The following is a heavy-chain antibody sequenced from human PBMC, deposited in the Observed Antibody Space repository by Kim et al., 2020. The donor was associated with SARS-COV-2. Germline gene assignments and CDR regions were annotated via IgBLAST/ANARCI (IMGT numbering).Heavy chain of an antibody. J-gene: IGHJ3*01. CDR3: ARGRPLAM. Sequence: GVNTYYPDSVEGRYTISKDNSKNTLYLQMNSLRAEDTAVYYCARGRPLAMWGQGTMVTVSS. D-gene: IGHD3-16*01. V-gene: IGHV3-64*04. CDR2: GVNT.